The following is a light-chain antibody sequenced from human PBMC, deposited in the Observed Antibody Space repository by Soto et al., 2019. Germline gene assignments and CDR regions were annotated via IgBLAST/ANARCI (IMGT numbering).Light chain of an antibody. CDR1: SSDVGGYNY. J-gene: IGLJ2*01. CDR2: EVS. Sequence: QSALPQPPSASGSPGQSVTISCTGTSSDVGGYNYVSWYQQHPGKSPELMIYEVSKRPSGVPDRFSVSKFGITASLIVSGLQDEDEADYYCSSYAGSNNLVFGGGTKLTVL. CDR3: SSYAGSNNLV. V-gene: IGLV2-8*01.